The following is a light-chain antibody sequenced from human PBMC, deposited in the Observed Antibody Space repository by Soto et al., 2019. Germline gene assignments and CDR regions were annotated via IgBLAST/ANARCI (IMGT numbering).Light chain of an antibody. CDR1: QSVSTY. CDR3: HQRNT. CDR2: DTT. J-gene: IGKJ5*01. Sequence: LVLRQSPVTLSLSPGDRATLSCRASQSVSTYLAWYRQTPGQAPRLLIYDTTNRATGVRPRCSGSRSGTDFTLTISSVEPEDFAVFYCHQRNTFGQGTRLEIK. V-gene: IGKV3-11*01.